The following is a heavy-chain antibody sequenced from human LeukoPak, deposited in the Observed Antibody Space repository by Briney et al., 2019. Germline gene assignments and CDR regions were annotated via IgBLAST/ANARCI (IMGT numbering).Heavy chain of an antibody. CDR2: ITWNSGSI. Sequence: GGSLRLSCAGSGFAFDDYAMHCVRQAPGKGLEWVSGITWNSGSIDYADSVKGRFTISRDNAKKSLYLQMNSLRAEDTAVYYCAELGITMIGGVWGKGTTVTISS. V-gene: IGHV3-9*01. D-gene: IGHD3-10*02. CDR3: AELGITMIGGV. CDR1: GFAFDDYA. J-gene: IGHJ6*04.